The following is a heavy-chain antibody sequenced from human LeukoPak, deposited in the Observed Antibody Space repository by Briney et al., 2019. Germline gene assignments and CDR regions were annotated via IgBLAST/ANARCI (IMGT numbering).Heavy chain of an antibody. CDR3: ARDSGGATEN. J-gene: IGHJ4*02. V-gene: IGHV1-69*04. CDR2: ITPIFGIA. Sequence: EASVKVSCKASGGTFSSYAISWVRQAPGQGLEWMGRITPIFGIANYAQKFQGRVTITADKSTSTAYMELSSLRSEDTAVYYCARDSGGATENWGQGTLVTVSS. CDR1: GGTFSSYA. D-gene: IGHD1-26*01.